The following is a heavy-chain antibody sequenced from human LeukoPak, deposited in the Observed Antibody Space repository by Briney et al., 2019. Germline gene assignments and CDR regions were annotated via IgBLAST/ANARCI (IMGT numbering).Heavy chain of an antibody. CDR3: ARDRITGIYDILTSYPYYFDY. CDR2: ISSSSSYI. Sequence: PGGSLRLSCAASGFTFSSYSMNCVRQAPGKGLEWVSSISSSSSYIYYADSVKGRFTISRDNAKNSLYLQMNSLRAEDTAVYYCARDRITGIYDILTSYPYYFDYWGLGTLVTVSS. D-gene: IGHD3-9*01. J-gene: IGHJ4*02. V-gene: IGHV3-21*01. CDR1: GFTFSSYS.